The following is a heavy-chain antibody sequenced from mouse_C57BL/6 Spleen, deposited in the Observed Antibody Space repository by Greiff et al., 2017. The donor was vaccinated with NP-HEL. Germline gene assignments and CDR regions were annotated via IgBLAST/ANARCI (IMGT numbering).Heavy chain of an antibody. CDR2: ISYDGSN. Sequence: EVKLQESGPGLVKPSQSLSLTCSVTGYSITSGYYWNWIRQFPGNKLEWMGYISYDGSNNYNPSLKNRISITRDTSKNQFFLKLNSVTTEDTATYYCARKSNYVGWYFDVWGTGTTVTVSS. V-gene: IGHV3-6*01. CDR1: GYSITSGYY. J-gene: IGHJ1*03. D-gene: IGHD2-5*01. CDR3: ARKSNYVGWYFDV.